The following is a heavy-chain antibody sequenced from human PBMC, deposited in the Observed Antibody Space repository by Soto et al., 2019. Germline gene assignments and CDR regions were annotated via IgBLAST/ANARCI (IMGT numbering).Heavy chain of an antibody. Sequence: PSETLSLTCAVSGGSISSSNWWSWVRQPPGKGLEWIGEIYHSGSTNYNPSLKSRVTISVDKSKNQFSLKLSSVTAADTAVYYCARGIQLWPITYYFDYWGQGTLVTVSS. V-gene: IGHV4-4*02. CDR2: IYHSGST. CDR3: ARGIQLWPITYYFDY. CDR1: GGSISSSNW. J-gene: IGHJ4*02. D-gene: IGHD5-18*01.